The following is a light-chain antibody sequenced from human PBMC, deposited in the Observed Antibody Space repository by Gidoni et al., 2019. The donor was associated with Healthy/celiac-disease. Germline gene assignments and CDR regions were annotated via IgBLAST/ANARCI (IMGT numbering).Light chain of an antibody. J-gene: IGKJ1*01. CDR3: QQYNSKVWT. CDR2: KAS. Sequence: DIQMTQSPSTLSASVGDRVTITCRASQSISSWLAWYQQKPGKAPKLLIYKASSLESGVPSRFSGSGSGTEFTLTISSLQPDDFATYYCQQYNSKVWTFXXXTKVEIK. CDR1: QSISSW. V-gene: IGKV1-5*03.